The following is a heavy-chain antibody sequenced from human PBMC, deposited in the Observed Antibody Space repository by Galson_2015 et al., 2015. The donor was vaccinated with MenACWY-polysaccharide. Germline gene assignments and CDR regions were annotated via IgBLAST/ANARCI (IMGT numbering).Heavy chain of an antibody. Sequence: SVKVSCKASGDTFGSSGVTWVRQAPGQGLEWVGRIIPILDAADSAQRFQGRLTITADKSTSTAYMELSGLRSDDTAVYYCARARLRTTTVVTPDYFLDSRGQGTLVTVSS. CDR1: GDTFGSSG. V-gene: IGHV1-69*04. J-gene: IGHJ4*02. CDR2: IIPILDAA. D-gene: IGHD2/OR15-2a*01. CDR3: ARARLRTTTVVTPDYFLDS.